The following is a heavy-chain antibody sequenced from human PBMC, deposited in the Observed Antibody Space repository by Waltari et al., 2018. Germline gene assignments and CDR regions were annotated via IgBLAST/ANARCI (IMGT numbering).Heavy chain of an antibody. CDR3: ARIKLVVPAANDY. D-gene: IGHD2-2*01. J-gene: IGHJ4*02. CDR2: IKQDGSEK. CDR1: GFTFSSYW. V-gene: IGHV3-7*01. Sequence: EVQLVESGGGLVQPGGSLRLSCAASGFTFSSYWMSWVRQAPGKGLEWVANIKQDGSEKYYVDSVKGRFTISRDNAKNSLYLQMNSLRAEDTAVYYCARIKLVVPAANDYWGQGTLVTVSS.